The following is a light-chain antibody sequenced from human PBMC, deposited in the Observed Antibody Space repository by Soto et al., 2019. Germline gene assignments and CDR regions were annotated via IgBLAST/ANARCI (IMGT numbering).Light chain of an antibody. V-gene: IGLV4-69*01. J-gene: IGLJ2*01. CDR3: QTWGSGIVV. Sequence: QLVLTQSPSASASLGASVKLTCTLSSGHSNYAIAWHQQQSEKGPRYLMKLNSDGSHSKGDGIPDRFSGSSSGAERYLTISSRQSDDEADYYCQTWGSGIVVFGGGTKLTVL. CDR2: LNSDGSH. CDR1: SGHSNYA.